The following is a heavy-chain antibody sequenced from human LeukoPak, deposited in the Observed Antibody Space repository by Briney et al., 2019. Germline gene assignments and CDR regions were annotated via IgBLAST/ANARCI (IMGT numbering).Heavy chain of an antibody. J-gene: IGHJ4*02. CDR3: ARHRYSGSPEFDY. CDR2: IYYSGST. D-gene: IGHD1-26*01. CDR1: GYSISSHY. Sequence: AETLSLTCTVSGYSISSHYWSWIRQPPGKGPEWMGYIYYSGSTNCNPSLKSRVTMSVDTSKNQYSLKLSSVTAADTAVYYCARHRYSGSPEFDYWGQGTLVTVSS. V-gene: IGHV4-59*08.